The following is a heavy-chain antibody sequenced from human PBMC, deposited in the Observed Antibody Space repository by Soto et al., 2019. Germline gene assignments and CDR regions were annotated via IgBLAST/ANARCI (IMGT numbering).Heavy chain of an antibody. D-gene: IGHD2-2*01. J-gene: IGHJ6*02. CDR3: ARERYQVISDGMDV. CDR1: GYTFTGYY. Sequence: VASVKVSCKASGYTFTGYYIHWVREAPGQGLEWMGWINLQTGGTSYAQKFQGRVTLSRDTSINTAYLELSRLTFDDAAVYFCARERYQVISDGMDVWGQGTTVTVSS. CDR2: INLQTGGT. V-gene: IGHV1-2*02.